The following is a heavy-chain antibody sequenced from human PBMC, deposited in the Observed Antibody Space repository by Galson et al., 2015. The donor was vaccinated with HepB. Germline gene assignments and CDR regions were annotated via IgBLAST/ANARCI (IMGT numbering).Heavy chain of an antibody. CDR3: ARRISLVRGIITKPDYYYGMDV. Sequence: SLRLSCAGSEFTFSSYWMNWVRQAPGKGLEWVANINPDGSEQSYVASLRGRFTVSRDNDKNALYLQMDSLRAEDTAVYYCARRISLVRGIITKPDYYYGMDVWGQGTTVTVAS. V-gene: IGHV3-7*03. CDR2: INPDGSEQ. CDR1: EFTFSSYW. D-gene: IGHD3-10*01. J-gene: IGHJ6*02.